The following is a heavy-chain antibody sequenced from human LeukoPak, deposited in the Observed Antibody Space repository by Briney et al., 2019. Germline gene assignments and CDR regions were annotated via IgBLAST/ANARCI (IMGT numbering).Heavy chain of an antibody. CDR2: IKAKAHGGTI. CDR1: GFTFINAW. CDR3: TTGYKWERLGMDV. D-gene: IGHD1-26*01. V-gene: IGHV3-15*01. J-gene: IGHJ6*04. Sequence: GGSLRLSCAASGFTFINAWMAWVRQAPGKGLEWVGRIKAKAHGGTIEYAAPVKGRFTISRDDSKNTLYLQMNSLKTEDTAVYYCTTGYKWERLGMDVWGKGTTVTISS.